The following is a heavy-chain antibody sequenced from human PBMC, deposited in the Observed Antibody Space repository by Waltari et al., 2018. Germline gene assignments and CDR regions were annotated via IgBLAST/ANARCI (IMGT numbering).Heavy chain of an antibody. CDR1: GFTFSSYS. J-gene: IGHJ4*02. CDR2: ISSSSSYM. V-gene: IGHV3-21*01. D-gene: IGHD3-10*01. Sequence: EVQLVESGGGLVKPGGSLRLSCAASGFTFSSYSMNWVRQAPGKGLEWVSSISSSSSYMYYADSVKGRFTISRDNAKNSLYLQMNSLRAEDTAVYYCARSIYNYYGSGSYYAWDGWGQGTLVTVSS. CDR3: ARSIYNYYGSGSYYAWDG.